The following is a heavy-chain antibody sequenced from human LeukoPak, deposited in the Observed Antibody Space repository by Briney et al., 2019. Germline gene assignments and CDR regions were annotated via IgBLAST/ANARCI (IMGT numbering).Heavy chain of an antibody. CDR3: ARGGTIWTAAGPGRVDY. Sequence: GASVKVSCKASGYTFTGCYMHWVRQAPGQGLEWMGWINPNSGGTNNAQKVQGRVTMTRDTSISTAYMELSRLRSDDTAVYYCARGGTIWTAAGPGRVDYWGQGTLVTVSS. CDR1: GYTFTGCY. J-gene: IGHJ4*02. CDR2: INPNSGGT. V-gene: IGHV1-2*02. D-gene: IGHD6-13*01.